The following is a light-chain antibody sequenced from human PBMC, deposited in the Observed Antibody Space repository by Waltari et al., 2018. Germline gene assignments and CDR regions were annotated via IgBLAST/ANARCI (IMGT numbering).Light chain of an antibody. CDR3: QHYVRLPVT. V-gene: IGKV3-20*01. Sequence: EIVLTQSPGTLSLSPGETATLSCRASQSVRGTLAWYQQKPGQAPRLLIYGASSRATGIPERFSGSGSGTDFSLTITRLVPEDFAMFYCQHYVRLPVTFGQGTRVEIK. CDR1: QSVRGT. J-gene: IGKJ1*01. CDR2: GAS.